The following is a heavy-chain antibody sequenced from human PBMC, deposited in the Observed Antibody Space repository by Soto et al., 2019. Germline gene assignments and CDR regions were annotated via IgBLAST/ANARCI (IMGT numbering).Heavy chain of an antibody. D-gene: IGHD3-3*01. CDR1: GFTFSNYW. CDR3: ARAYDFVPY. V-gene: IGHV3-7*01. J-gene: IGHJ4*02. CDR2: IYRDGSQE. Sequence: LRLSCVASGFTFSNYWMTWVRQAPGKGLEWVAYIYRDGSQEDYLDSVKGRFTISRDNAKNSLYLQMNSLGAEDTAVYYCARAYDFVPYWGQGTLVTVSS.